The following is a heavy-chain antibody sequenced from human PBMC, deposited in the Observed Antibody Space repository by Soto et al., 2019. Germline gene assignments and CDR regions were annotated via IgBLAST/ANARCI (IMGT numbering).Heavy chain of an antibody. Sequence: GGSLRLSCAASGFTFSSYDMHWVRQATGKGLEWVSAIGTAGDTYYPGSVKGRFTISRENAKNSLYLQMNSLRAEDTAVYYCARGDSSGWYEYYYYGMDVWGQGTTVTVSS. CDR1: GFTFSSYD. V-gene: IGHV3-13*01. CDR2: IGTAGDT. D-gene: IGHD6-19*01. CDR3: ARGDSSGWYEYYYYGMDV. J-gene: IGHJ6*02.